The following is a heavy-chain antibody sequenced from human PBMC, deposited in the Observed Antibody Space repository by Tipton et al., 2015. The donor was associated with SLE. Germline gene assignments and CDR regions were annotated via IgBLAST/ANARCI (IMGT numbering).Heavy chain of an antibody. Sequence: QLVQSGAEVKKPGESLKISCQGSGYTFSSYWIVWVRQRPGKGLEWMGIIYPTDSDSIYSPSFQGQVTISADESTSTAYLQLSSLKAADTAMYYCARGHGSGFYSDNWGQGTLVTVSS. CDR2: IYPTDSDS. CDR3: ARGHGSGFYSDN. D-gene: IGHD3-22*01. CDR1: GYTFSSYW. V-gene: IGHV5-51*03. J-gene: IGHJ4*02.